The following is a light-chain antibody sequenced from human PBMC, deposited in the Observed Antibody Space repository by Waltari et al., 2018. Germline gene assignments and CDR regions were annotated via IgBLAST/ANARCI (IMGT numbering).Light chain of an antibody. CDR2: DVT. V-gene: IGLV2-14*01. CDR1: SSDIGGYMY. J-gene: IGLJ2*01. Sequence: QSALTQPASVSGSPGQSITISCAGTSSDIGGYMYVSWYQQHPGKAPKLIIYDVTKRPSGVSNRFSGSKSGSTASLTISGLQAEDEGDYYCCSYTGTNTHVLFGGGTELTVL. CDR3: CSYTGTNTHVL.